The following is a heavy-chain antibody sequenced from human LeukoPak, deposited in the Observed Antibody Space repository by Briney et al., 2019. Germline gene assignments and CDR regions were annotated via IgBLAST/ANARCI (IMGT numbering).Heavy chain of an antibody. J-gene: IGHJ4*02. CDR3: VRPRGSSYGYFDY. CDR2: IYYSKNT. V-gene: IGHV4-39*01. Sequence: PSETLSLTCTVSGGSISSSSAYWGWIPQPPGKGVVWIGSIYYSKNTYYNPSLKSRVTISADTSKNQFSLTLGYVSATDTAVYYCVRPRGSSYGYFDYWGQGTLVTVSS. D-gene: IGHD5-18*01. CDR1: GGSISSSSAY.